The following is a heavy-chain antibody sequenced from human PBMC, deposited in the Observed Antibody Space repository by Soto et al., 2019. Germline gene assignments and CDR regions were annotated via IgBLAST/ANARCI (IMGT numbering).Heavy chain of an antibody. D-gene: IGHD1-7*01. V-gene: IGHV6-1*01. CDR3: AGTSSLQWYSMDV. J-gene: IGHJ6*03. Sequence: QVQLQQSGPGLVRPSQTLSLTCALSGDSVSSNSAAWNWIRQSPSRGLEWLGRTYYRSRWYNDYAVSVRSRITVNPDTSKNQFYLHLNSVTPEDTAVYYCAGTSSLQWYSMDVWDTGTTVTVSS. CDR2: TYYRSRWYN. CDR1: GDSVSSNSAA.